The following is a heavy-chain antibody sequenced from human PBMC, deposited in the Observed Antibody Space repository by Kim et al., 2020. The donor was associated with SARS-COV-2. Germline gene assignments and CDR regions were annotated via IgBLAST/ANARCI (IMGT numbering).Heavy chain of an antibody. J-gene: IGHJ4*02. CDR3: ARGVRVVVPAATSEYYFDY. CDR1: GYTFTSYD. D-gene: IGHD2-2*01. V-gene: IGHV1-8*01. CDR2: MNPNSGNT. Sequence: ASVKVSCKASGYTFTSYDINWVRQATGQGLEWMGWMNPNSGNTGYAQKFQGRVTMTRNTSISTAYMELSSLRSEDTAVYYCARGVRVVVPAATSEYYFDYWGQGTLVTVSS.